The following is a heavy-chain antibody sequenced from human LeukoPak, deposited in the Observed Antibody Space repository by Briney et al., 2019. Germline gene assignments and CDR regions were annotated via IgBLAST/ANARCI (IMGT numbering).Heavy chain of an antibody. CDR3: AREAGSYGDDYYFDY. D-gene: IGHD5-18*01. Sequence: GGSLRLSCAASGFTVSSNYMSWVRQAPGKGLEWVSVIYSGGSTYYADSVKGRFTISRDNSKNTLYLQMNRLRAEDTAVYYCAREAGSYGDDYYFDYWGQGTLVTVSS. CDR2: IYSGGST. V-gene: IGHV3-53*01. J-gene: IGHJ4*02. CDR1: GFTVSSNY.